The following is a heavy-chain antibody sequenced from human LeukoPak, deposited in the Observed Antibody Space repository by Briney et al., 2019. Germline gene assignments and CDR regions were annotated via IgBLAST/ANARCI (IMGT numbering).Heavy chain of an antibody. CDR3: AKSERGRIVGATMLLDY. D-gene: IGHD1-26*01. CDR2: ISYDGSNK. V-gene: IGHV3-30*18. CDR1: GFTFSSYG. Sequence: GGSLRLSCAASGFTFSSYGMHWVRQAPGKGLEWVAVISYDGSNKYYADSVKGRFTISRDNSKNTLYLQMNSLRAEDTAVYYCAKSERGRIVGATMLLDYWGQGTLVTVSS. J-gene: IGHJ4*02.